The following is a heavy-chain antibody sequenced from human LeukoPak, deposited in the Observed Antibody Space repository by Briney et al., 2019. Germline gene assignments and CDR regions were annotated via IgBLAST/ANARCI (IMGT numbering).Heavy chain of an antibody. CDR2: IYPGDSDT. D-gene: IGHD5-18*01. CDR3: ARLKSQDGYSYGLYYFDY. V-gene: IGHV5-51*01. Sequence: GESLKISCKGSGYSFTNYWIGWVRQMPGKGLEWMGIIYPGDSDTTYTPSFQGHVTISADKSISTAYLQWSSLKASDTAMYYCARLKSQDGYSYGLYYFDYWGQGTLVTVSS. J-gene: IGHJ4*02. CDR1: GYSFTNYW.